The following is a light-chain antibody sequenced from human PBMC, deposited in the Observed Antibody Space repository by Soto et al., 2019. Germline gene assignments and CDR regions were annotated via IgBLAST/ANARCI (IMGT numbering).Light chain of an antibody. CDR1: QSVSSR. CDR3: QHYVSPPIT. V-gene: IGKV3-11*01. CDR2: DVS. Sequence: EIVLTQSPVTLSLSPGERATLSFRASQSVSSRLAWYQQKPGQAPRLLIYDVSNRATGIPARFSGSGSGTDFTLTISSLEPEDFAVYYCQHYVSPPITFGQRTRLEIK. J-gene: IGKJ5*01.